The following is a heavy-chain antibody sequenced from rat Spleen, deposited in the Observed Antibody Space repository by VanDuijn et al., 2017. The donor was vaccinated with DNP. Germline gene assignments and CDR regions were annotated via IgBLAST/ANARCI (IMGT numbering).Heavy chain of an antibody. CDR2: ISYDGGST. CDR1: GFTFSDYY. Sequence: EVQLVESGGGLVQPGRSLKLSCAASGFTFSDYYMAWVRQAPTKGLEWVAYISYDGGSTYYGDSVKGRFTISRDNAKSTLYLQMNSLRSEDMATYYCARRVAHYAMDAWGQGTSVTVSS. V-gene: IGHV5-22*01. J-gene: IGHJ4*01. CDR3: ARRVAHYAMDA.